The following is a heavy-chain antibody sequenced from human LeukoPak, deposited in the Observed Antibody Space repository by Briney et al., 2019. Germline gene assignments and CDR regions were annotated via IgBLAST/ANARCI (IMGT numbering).Heavy chain of an antibody. V-gene: IGHV3-30*03. D-gene: IGHD2-2*01. CDR3: ARDYQLLPDY. CDR2: ISYDGSNK. CDR1: GFTFSDHY. J-gene: IGHJ4*02. Sequence: AGGSLRLSCAASGFTFSDHYMDWVRQAPGKGLEWVAVISYDGSNKYYADSVKGRFTISRDNSKNTLYLQMNSLRAEDTAVYYCARDYQLLPDYWGQGTLVTVSS.